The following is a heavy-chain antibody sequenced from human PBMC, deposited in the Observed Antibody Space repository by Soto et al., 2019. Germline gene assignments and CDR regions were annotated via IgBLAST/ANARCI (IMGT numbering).Heavy chain of an antibody. CDR1: GFTFSNYA. J-gene: IGHJ4*02. D-gene: IGHD5-18*01. CDR2: ISSNGGTT. Sequence: PGGSLRLSCSASGFTFSNYAIHWVRQAPGKGLEYVSAISSNGGTTYHADSVKGRFAISRDNSENTLYLQMNGLRAEDTAVYYCVKDTPAWRQVWGYDYWGQGALVTVSS. V-gene: IGHV3-64*04. CDR3: VKDTPAWRQVWGYDY.